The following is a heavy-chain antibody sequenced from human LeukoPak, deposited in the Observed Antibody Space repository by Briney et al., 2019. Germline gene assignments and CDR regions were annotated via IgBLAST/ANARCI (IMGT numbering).Heavy chain of an antibody. V-gene: IGHV4-30-4*08. CDR2: IYYSGST. Sequence: PSETLSLTCTVSGGSISSSSYYWRWIRQPPGKGLEWNGYIYYSGSTHYNPSLKSRVTITVVTSKNQFSLKLSSGTAAETVFYYGARENYYDSSGYVVWGQGTMVTVSS. D-gene: IGHD3-22*01. CDR3: ARENYYDSSGYVV. CDR1: GGSISSSSYY. J-gene: IGHJ3*01.